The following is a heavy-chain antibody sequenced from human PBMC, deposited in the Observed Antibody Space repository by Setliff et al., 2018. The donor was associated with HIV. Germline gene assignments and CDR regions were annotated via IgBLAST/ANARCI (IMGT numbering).Heavy chain of an antibody. CDR2: IIPILGSI. D-gene: IGHD2-21*01. J-gene: IGHJ3*02. Sequence: ASVKVSCKASGGIFSSYALSWVRQAPGQGLEWMGGIIPILGSIDYAQKFQGRLSITADESTGTAYMELSSLRFEDTAVYFCARGSMSMVMFILVSSFDIWGQGTLVTVSS. CDR3: ARGSMSMVMFILVSSFDI. CDR1: GGIFSSYA. V-gene: IGHV1-69*13.